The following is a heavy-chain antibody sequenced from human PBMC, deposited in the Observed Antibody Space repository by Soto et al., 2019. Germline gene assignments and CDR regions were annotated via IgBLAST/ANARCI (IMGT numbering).Heavy chain of an antibody. CDR3: ARHGIAARGSES. CDR1: GYSFTSYW. V-gene: IGHV5-51*01. CDR2: IYPGDGKT. J-gene: IGHJ5*02. Sequence: GRSLKISCKASGYSFTSYWIAWVRQMPGKGLEWMGSIYPGDGKTSYGPSFQGQVTISADKSIATAYLQWGSLKASDTAMYYCARHGIAARGSESWGQGNVVTVAS. D-gene: IGHD6-6*01.